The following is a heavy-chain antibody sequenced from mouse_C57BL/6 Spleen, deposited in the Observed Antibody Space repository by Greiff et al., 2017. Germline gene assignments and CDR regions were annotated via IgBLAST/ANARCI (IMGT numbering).Heavy chain of an antibody. V-gene: IGHV1-26*01. Sequence: EVQLQQSGPELVKPGASVKISCKASGYTFTDYYMNWVKQSHGKSLEWIGDINPNNGGTSYNQKFKGKATLTVDKSSSTAYMELRSLTSEDSAVYYCARKKGALWYFDVWGTGTTVTVSS. CDR2: INPNNGGT. CDR3: ARKKGALWYFDV. J-gene: IGHJ1*03. CDR1: GYTFTDYY.